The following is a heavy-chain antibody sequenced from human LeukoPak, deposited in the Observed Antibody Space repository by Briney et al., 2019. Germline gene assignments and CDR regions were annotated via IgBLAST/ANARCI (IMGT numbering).Heavy chain of an antibody. CDR1: GYTFTSYG. D-gene: IGHD6-19*01. Sequence: ASVKVSCKASGYTFTSYGISWVRQAPGQGLEWMGWISAYNGNTNYAQKLQGRVTMTTDTSTSTAYMELRSLRSDDTAVYYCARDRTSGYSSGWYNDWGQGTLATVSS. J-gene: IGHJ4*02. CDR3: ARDRTSGYSSGWYND. CDR2: ISAYNGNT. V-gene: IGHV1-18*01.